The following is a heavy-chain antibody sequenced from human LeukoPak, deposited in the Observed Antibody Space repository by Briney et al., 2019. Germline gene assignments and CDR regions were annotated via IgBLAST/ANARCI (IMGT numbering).Heavy chain of an antibody. J-gene: IGHJ4*02. CDR3: AKGAGDTSRWFDY. D-gene: IGHD2-2*01. CDR1: GFTFSSYA. V-gene: IGHV3-23*01. Sequence: GGSLRLSCAASGFTFSSYAMSWVRQAPGKGLEWVSVISGSGGTTYYADSVKGRFTISRDNSKNTLYLQMNSLRAEDTAVYYCAKGAGDTSRWFDYWGQGTLVAVSS. CDR2: ISGSGGTT.